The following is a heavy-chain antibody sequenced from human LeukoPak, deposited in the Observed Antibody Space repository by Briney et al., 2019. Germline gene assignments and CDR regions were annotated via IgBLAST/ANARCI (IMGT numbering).Heavy chain of an antibody. D-gene: IGHD1-1*01. Sequence: GRSLRLSCAASGFTFSSYAMHWVRQAPGKGLEWVSYISSSGSTIYYADSVKGRFTISRDNAKNSLYLQMNSLRAEDTAVYYCARGWKDYFDYWGQGTLVTVSS. CDR2: ISSSGSTI. CDR1: GFTFSSYA. J-gene: IGHJ4*02. CDR3: ARGWKDYFDY. V-gene: IGHV3-48*04.